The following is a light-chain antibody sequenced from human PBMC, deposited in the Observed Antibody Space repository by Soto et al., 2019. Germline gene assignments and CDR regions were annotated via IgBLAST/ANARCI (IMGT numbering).Light chain of an antibody. Sequence: EIVLTQSPATLSLSPGERDTLSCGASQSVSSYLAWYQQTPGQAPRLLIYDASNRATGIPARVSGSGSGTDFTLTISSLEPEEFAVYYCQHRSNWPLTFGGGTKVDI. V-gene: IGKV3-11*01. J-gene: IGKJ4*01. CDR2: DAS. CDR1: QSVSSY. CDR3: QHRSNWPLT.